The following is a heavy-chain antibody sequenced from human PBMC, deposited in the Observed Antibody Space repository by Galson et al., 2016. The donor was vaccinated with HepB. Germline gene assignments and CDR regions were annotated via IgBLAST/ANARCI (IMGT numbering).Heavy chain of an antibody. CDR2: ISYDGNNK. CDR1: GFTFSSYA. CDR3: ASPSGRFSVHTFDL. J-gene: IGHJ3*01. Sequence: SLRLSCAASGFTFSSYAMHWVRQAPGKGLEWVAVISYDGNNKYFAGSVKGRFTISRENSYNTLYLQMKSLRPDDTAVYYCASPSGRFSVHTFDLWGQGTMVTVSS. D-gene: IGHD1-26*01. V-gene: IGHV3-30-3*01.